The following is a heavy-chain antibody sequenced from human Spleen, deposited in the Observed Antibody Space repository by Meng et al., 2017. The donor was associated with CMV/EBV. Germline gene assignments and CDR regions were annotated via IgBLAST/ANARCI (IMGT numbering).Heavy chain of an antibody. V-gene: IGHV4-34*01. D-gene: IGHD1-26*01. Sequence: TGAVYGGSFSGYYWSRIRQPPGKGLEWIGEINHSGSTNYNPSLKSRVTISVDTSKNQFSLKLSSVTAADTAVYYCARGRGSLPTLDYWGQGTLVTVSS. J-gene: IGHJ4*02. CDR3: ARGRGSLPTLDY. CDR2: INHSGST. CDR1: GGSFSGYY.